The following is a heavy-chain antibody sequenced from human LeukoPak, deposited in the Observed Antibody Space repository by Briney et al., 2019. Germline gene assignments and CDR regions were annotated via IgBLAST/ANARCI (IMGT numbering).Heavy chain of an antibody. CDR2: MNPNSGNT. CDR3: ARANYYGSGKKDLDY. J-gene: IGHJ4*02. CDR1: GYTFTTYD. D-gene: IGHD3-10*01. Sequence: ASVKVSCKASGYTFTTYDSNGLRQATGQGLAWVGWMNPNSGNTGYAQKLQGRVTMTRNTSMSTAYMELSSLRSEDTAVYYCARANYYGSGKKDLDYWGQGTLVTVSS. V-gene: IGHV1-8*01.